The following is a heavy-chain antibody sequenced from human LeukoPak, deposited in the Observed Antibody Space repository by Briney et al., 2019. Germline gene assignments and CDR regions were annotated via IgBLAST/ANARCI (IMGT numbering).Heavy chain of an antibody. V-gene: IGHV1-69*05. CDR1: GGTFSSYA. CDR3: ARGPYCSSTSCYKPYYFDY. Sequence: SVKVSCKASGGTFSSYAISWVRQAPGQGLEWMGGIIPIFGTANYAQKFQGRVTITTDESTSTAYMELSSLRSEDTAVYYCARGPYCSSTSCYKPYYFDYWGQGTLVTVSS. D-gene: IGHD2-2*02. CDR2: IIPIFGTA. J-gene: IGHJ4*02.